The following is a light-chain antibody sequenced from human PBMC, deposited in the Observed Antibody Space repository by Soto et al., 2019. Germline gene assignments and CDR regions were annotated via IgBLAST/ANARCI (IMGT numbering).Light chain of an antibody. CDR1: SSDVGGYNY. V-gene: IGLV2-14*01. CDR3: FSYAGSDSGV. CDR2: DVS. Sequence: QSVLTQPASVSGSPGQSITISCTGTSSDVGGYNYVSWYQQHPGKAPKFMIYDVSNRPSGVSNRFSGSKSGNTASLTISGLQAEDEADYYCFSYAGSDSGVFGTGTKVTVL. J-gene: IGLJ1*01.